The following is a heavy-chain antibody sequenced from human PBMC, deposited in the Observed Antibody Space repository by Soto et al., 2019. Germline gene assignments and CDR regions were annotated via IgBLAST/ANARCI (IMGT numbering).Heavy chain of an antibody. J-gene: IGHJ5*01. Sequence: SETLSLTCTVSGASISSRAHYWAWIRRPPGRGLEWIGSIYDSANTYYNPSLKSRVTISVDSPKNQFSLKLTSVTAADTSVFYCAATSKMFGVRGRFDSWGQGSLVTVSS. V-gene: IGHV4-39*01. CDR1: GASISSRAHY. D-gene: IGHD3-3*01. CDR3: AATSKMFGVRGRFDS. CDR2: IYDSANT.